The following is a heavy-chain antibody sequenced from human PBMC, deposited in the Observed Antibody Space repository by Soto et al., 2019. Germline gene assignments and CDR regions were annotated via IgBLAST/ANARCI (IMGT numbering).Heavy chain of an antibody. J-gene: IGHJ5*02. CDR2: VYFSGST. CDR1: GDSISSRSYY. D-gene: IGHD2-15*01. Sequence: SETLSLTCTVSGDSISSRSYYWAWIRQPPGKGLEWIGNVYFSGSTYYNPSFTGRLTISVDTSKKQFSMKLTSVTAADTAMYFCARLLDGSWFHPWGQGTLVTVS. CDR3: ARLLDGSWFHP. V-gene: IGHV4-39*01.